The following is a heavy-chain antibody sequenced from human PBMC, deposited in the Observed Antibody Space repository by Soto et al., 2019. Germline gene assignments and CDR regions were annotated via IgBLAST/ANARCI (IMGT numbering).Heavy chain of an antibody. J-gene: IGHJ4*02. D-gene: IGHD3-22*01. CDR2: IIPIFGTA. Sequence: GASVKVSCKASGGTFSSYAISWVRQAPGQGLEWMGGIIPIFGTANYAQKFQGRVTITADKSTSTAYMELSSLSSEDTAVYYCARMYYDSSGYIDYWGQGTLVTVSS. V-gene: IGHV1-69*06. CDR3: ARMYYDSSGYIDY. CDR1: GGTFSSYA.